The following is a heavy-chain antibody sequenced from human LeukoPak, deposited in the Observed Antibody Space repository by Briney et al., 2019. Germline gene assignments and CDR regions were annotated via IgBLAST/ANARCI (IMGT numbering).Heavy chain of an antibody. CDR1: GFTFSSYA. CDR2: ISYDGSNK. V-gene: IGHV3-30*04. Sequence: GGSLRLSCAASGFTFSSYAMHWVRQAPGKGLEWVAVISYDGSNKYYADSVKGRFTISRDNAKNSLYLQMNSLRAEDTAVYYCARWAPSEYQGRLRGSSDYWGQGTLVTVSS. D-gene: IGHD2-2*01. CDR3: ARWAPSEYQGRLRGSSDY. J-gene: IGHJ4*02.